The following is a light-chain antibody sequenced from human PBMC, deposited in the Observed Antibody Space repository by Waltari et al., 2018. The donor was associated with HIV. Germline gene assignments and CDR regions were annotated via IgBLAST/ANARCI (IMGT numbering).Light chain of an antibody. Sequence: EIVLTQSPGTLSLSPGERATLSCRASQSVSSTFLAWYQQKPGQAPRLLIYGASSRATGIPERFSGSGSGTDFTLTISRLEPEDFAVYYCQHYGTSPLGTFGPGTKVDFK. CDR2: GAS. V-gene: IGKV3-20*01. CDR3: QHYGTSPLGT. CDR1: QSVSSTF. J-gene: IGKJ3*01.